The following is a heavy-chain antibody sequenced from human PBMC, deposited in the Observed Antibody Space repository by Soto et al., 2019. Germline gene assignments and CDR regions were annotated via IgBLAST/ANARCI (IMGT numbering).Heavy chain of an antibody. V-gene: IGHV3-30*18. D-gene: IGHD4-17*01. CDR1: GFTFSSYG. CDR2: ISYDGSNK. J-gene: IGHJ4*02. CDR3: AKTASDDYGISDY. Sequence: AGGSLRLSCAASGFTFSSYGMHWGRQAPGKGLEWVAVISYDGSNKYYADSVKGRFTISRDNSKNTLYLQMNSLRAEDTAVYYGAKTASDDYGISDYWGQGTLVTVSS.